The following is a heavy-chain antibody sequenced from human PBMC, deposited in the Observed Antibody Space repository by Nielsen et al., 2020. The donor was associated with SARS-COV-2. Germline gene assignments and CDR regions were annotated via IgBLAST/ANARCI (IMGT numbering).Heavy chain of an antibody. CDR3: AIENSGPGGTASYGMDL. J-gene: IGHJ6*02. D-gene: IGHD3-10*01. V-gene: IGHV7-4-1*02. CDR2: IDTNIGKP. Sequence: ASVKVSCKASGYSFSRYPMNWVRQAPGQGLEWMGWIDTNIGKPTPAQGFTGRVVFSSDTSVSTASLQISTLRAEDTAVFYLAIENSGPGGTASYGMDLWGQGTTVTVSS. CDR1: GYSFSRYP.